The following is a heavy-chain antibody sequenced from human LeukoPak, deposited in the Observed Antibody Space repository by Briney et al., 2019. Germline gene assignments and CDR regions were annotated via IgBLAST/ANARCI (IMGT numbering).Heavy chain of an antibody. CDR1: GYFISSGHY. Sequence: PSETLSLTXAVSGYFISSGHYWGWIRQPPGKGLEWIGTIYYSGSTYYNPSLKSRVTISVYTSKNQFSLKLSSVTAADTAVYYCARRPLHLGELSSYYFDYWGQGTLVTVSS. CDR3: ARRPLHLGELSSYYFDY. D-gene: IGHD3-16*02. CDR2: IYYSGST. V-gene: IGHV4-38-2*01. J-gene: IGHJ4*02.